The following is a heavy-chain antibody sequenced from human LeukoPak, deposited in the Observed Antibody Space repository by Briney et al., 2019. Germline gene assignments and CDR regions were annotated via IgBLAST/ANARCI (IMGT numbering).Heavy chain of an antibody. Sequence: ASVKVSCKASGYTFTGYYVHWVRQAPGQGLEWMGWINPNSGGTSYAQKFQRSVTMTRATSISTAYMELSRLRSDDTAVYYSASSLYYYDSSGYYSAESHDYWGQGTLVTVSS. CDR2: INPNSGGT. CDR1: GYTFTGYY. D-gene: IGHD3-22*01. J-gene: IGHJ4*02. CDR3: ASSLYYYDSSGYYSAESHDY. V-gene: IGHV1-2*02.